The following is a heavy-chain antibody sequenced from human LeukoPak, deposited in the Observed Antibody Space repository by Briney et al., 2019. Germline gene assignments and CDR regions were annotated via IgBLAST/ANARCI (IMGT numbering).Heavy chain of an antibody. D-gene: IGHD2/OR15-2a*01. Sequence: PGGALRLSCAASGFVFSSQWMSWVRQAPGQRPEWVANIKGDGSEKFYVDSVRGRFTISRDNAKNLLYLQMDSLRDEDTAVYYCAKAFPWFADWGQGTLVTVSS. CDR3: AKAFPWFAD. CDR1: GFVFSSQW. V-gene: IGHV3-7*01. J-gene: IGHJ5*02. CDR2: IKGDGSEK.